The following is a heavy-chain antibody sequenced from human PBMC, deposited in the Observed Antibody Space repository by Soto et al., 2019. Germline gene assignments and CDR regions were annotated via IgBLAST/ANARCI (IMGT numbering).Heavy chain of an antibody. CDR2: ILNDGSEA. V-gene: IGHV3-33*01. D-gene: IGHD3-16*01. Sequence: QMQLVESGGGVVQPGRSLRLSCAASGFTFSNYGMHWVRQAPGKGLEWVSLILNDGSEAFYRDSVKGRFTLSRDNSRNMLYLQMKSLRDDETALYYCVREVDFGPNALYMWGQGTMFSVSS. CDR3: VREVDFGPNALYM. J-gene: IGHJ3*02. CDR1: GFTFSNYG.